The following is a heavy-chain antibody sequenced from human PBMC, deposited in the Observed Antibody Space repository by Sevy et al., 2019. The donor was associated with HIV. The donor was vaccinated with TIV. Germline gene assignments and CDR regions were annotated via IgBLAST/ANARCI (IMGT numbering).Heavy chain of an antibody. V-gene: IGHV1-24*01. J-gene: IGHJ4*02. D-gene: IGHD3-22*01. CDR3: ATGPYYYDSSGPIEGGLFDY. CDR2: FDPEDGET. Sequence: ASVKVSCKVSGYTLTELSMHWVRQAPGKGLEWMGGFDPEDGETIYAQKFQGRVTMTEDTSTDTAYMELSSLRSEDTAMYYCATGPYYYDSSGPIEGGLFDYWGQGTLVTVSS. CDR1: GYTLTELS.